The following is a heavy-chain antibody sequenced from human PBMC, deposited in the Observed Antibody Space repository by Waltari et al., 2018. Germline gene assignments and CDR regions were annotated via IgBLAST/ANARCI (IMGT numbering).Heavy chain of an antibody. CDR3: AIGIAAAGSSLY. Sequence: QVQLQESGPGLVKPSETLSLTCAVSGYSISSGYYWGWIRQPPGKGLEWIGSIYYSGSTYYNPSLKSRVTISVDTSKNQFSLKLSSVTAADTAVYYCAIGIAAAGSSLYWGQGTLVTVSS. J-gene: IGHJ4*02. D-gene: IGHD6-13*01. CDR2: IYYSGST. CDR1: GYSISSGYY. V-gene: IGHV4-38-2*01.